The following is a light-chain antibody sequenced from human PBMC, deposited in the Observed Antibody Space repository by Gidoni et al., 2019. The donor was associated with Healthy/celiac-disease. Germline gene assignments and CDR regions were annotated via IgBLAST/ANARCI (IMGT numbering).Light chain of an antibody. Sequence: DIVMTQSPATLSVSPGERATLSCMASQSVSSNLAWYQQKPGQAPRLLIYGASTRATGIPARFRFSGSGTEFTLTISSLQSEDFAVYYCQQYNNWWTFGQGTKVEIK. CDR1: QSVSSN. CDR3: QQYNNWWT. V-gene: IGKV3-15*01. J-gene: IGKJ1*01. CDR2: GAS.